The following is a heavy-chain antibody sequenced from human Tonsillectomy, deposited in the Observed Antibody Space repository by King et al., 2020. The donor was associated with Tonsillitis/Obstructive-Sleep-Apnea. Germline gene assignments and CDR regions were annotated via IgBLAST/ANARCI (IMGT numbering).Heavy chain of an antibody. Sequence: VQLVESGGGVVQPGGSLRLSCAASGFTFSSYAMSWVRQAPGKGLEWVSGISGSGGSTYYADSVKGRFTISRDNSKNTLYLQMNSLRAEDTAVYYCAKEGACVGVPDAMPYWYFDFWGRGTLVTVSS. V-gene: IGHV3-23*04. CDR1: GFTFSSYA. CDR2: ISGSGGST. D-gene: IGHD2-2*01. CDR3: AKEGACVGVPDAMPYWYFDF. J-gene: IGHJ2*01.